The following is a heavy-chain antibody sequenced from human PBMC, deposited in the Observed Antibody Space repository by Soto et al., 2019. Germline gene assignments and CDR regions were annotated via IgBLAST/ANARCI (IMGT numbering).Heavy chain of an antibody. CDR1: GYTFTSYD. D-gene: IGHD5-12*01. CDR2: MNPNSGNT. CDR3: ARGGYSGYDYPDYYYYYYMDV. Sequence: QVQLVQSGAEVKKPGASVKVSCKASGYTFTSYDINWVRQATGQGLEWMGWMNPNSGNTGDAQKFQGRVTMTRNTSISTAYMELSSLRSEDTAVYYCARGGYSGYDYPDYYYYYYMDVWGKGTTVTVSS. V-gene: IGHV1-8*01. J-gene: IGHJ6*03.